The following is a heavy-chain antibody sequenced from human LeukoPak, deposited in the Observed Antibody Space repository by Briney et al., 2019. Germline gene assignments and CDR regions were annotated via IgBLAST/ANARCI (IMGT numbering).Heavy chain of an antibody. D-gene: IGHD3-22*01. CDR1: GFTFSSYS. CDR3: ARDSSAQSYY. J-gene: IGHJ4*02. CDR2: ISSSSSYI. Sequence: GGSLRLSCAASGFTFSSYSMNWVRQAPGKGLEWVSSISSSSSYIYYAGSVKGRFTISRDNAKNSLYLQMNSLRAEDTAVYYCARDSSAQSYYWGQGTLVTVSS. V-gene: IGHV3-21*01.